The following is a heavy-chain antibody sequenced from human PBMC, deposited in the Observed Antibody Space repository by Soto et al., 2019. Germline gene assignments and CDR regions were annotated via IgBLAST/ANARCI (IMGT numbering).Heavy chain of an antibody. CDR1: GGSISSYY. V-gene: IGHV4-59*08. Sequence: SETLSLTCTVSGGSISSYYWSWIRQPPGKGLEWIGYIYYSGSTNYNPSLKSRVTISVDTSKNQFSLKLSSVTAADTAVYYCARLSEGYCTNGVCPRFDPWGQGTLVTVSS. CDR3: ARLSEGYCTNGVCPRFDP. D-gene: IGHD2-8*01. J-gene: IGHJ5*02. CDR2: IYYSGST.